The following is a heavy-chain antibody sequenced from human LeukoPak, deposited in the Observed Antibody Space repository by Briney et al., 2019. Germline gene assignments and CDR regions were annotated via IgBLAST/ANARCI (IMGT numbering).Heavy chain of an antibody. Sequence: PGGSLTLSCAASGFTFSSYAMSWVRQGPGKGLEWVSAISGSGGSTYYADSVKGRFTISRDNSKTTLYLQMTGLRAEDTAVYYCARDSGYDAFDIWGQGTMVTVSS. V-gene: IGHV3-23*01. CDR1: GFTFSSYA. CDR3: ARDSGYDAFDI. J-gene: IGHJ3*02. CDR2: ISGSGGST. D-gene: IGHD3-22*01.